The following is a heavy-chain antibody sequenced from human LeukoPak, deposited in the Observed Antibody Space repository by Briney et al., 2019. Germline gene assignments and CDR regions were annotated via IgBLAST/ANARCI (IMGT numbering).Heavy chain of an antibody. Sequence: PSETLSLTCAVYGGSFSGYYWSWIRQPAGKGLEWIGRIYISGSTNYNPSLKSRVTMSVDTSKNQFSLKVSSVTAADTAVYYCARDQGGNYYYYGMDVWGQGTTVTVSS. CDR2: IYISGST. J-gene: IGHJ6*02. CDR3: ARDQGGNYYYYGMDV. V-gene: IGHV4-4*07. CDR1: GGSFSGYY.